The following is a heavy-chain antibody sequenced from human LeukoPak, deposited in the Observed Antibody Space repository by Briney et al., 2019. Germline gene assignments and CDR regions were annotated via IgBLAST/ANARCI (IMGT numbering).Heavy chain of an antibody. Sequence: GGSLRLSCAASGFTFSSHAMNWLRQAPGKGLEWVSAISGSGASRYYADSVKGRFTISRDNSKNTLCLEMRSLRAEDTALYYCANLPGYRVGPNDPEPYWGQGTLVTVSS. D-gene: IGHD5-12*01. CDR1: GFTFSSHA. V-gene: IGHV3-23*01. CDR3: ANLPGYRVGPNDPEPY. J-gene: IGHJ4*02. CDR2: ISGSGASR.